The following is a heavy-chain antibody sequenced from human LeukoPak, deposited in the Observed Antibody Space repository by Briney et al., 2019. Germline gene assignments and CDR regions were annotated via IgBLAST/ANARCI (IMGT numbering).Heavy chain of an antibody. V-gene: IGHV4-59*12. D-gene: IGHD1-26*01. J-gene: IGHJ6*02. CDR1: GGSINNYY. Sequence: PSETLSLTCTVSGGSINNYYWSWVRQPPGAGLEWLAYIYYTGSTNYNPSFKSRVTISLDTSKNEFSLRLKSLTAADTAVYYCAGQVGARIRYYYTSGLDVWGQGTTVAVSS. CDR2: IYYTGST. CDR3: AGQVGARIRYYYTSGLDV.